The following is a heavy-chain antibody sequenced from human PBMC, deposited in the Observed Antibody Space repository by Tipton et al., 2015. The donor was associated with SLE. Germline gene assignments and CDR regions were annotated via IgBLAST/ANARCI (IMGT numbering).Heavy chain of an antibody. CDR3: ARGDIVVVVAATPDAFDI. D-gene: IGHD2-15*01. Sequence: TLSLTCTVSGGSISSGDYYWSWIRQPPGKGLEWIGEINHSGSTYYNPSLKSRVTISVDTSKNQFSLKLSSVTAADTAVYYCARGDIVVVVAATPDAFDIWGQGTMVTVSS. J-gene: IGHJ3*02. CDR2: INHSGST. V-gene: IGHV4-30-4*08. CDR1: GGSISSGDYY.